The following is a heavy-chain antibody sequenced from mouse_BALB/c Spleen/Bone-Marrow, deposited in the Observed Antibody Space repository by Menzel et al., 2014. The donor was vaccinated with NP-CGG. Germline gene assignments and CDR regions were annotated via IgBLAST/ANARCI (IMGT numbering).Heavy chain of an antibody. CDR3: ARDYRYYAMDY. V-gene: IGHV1-87*01. D-gene: IGHD2-14*01. J-gene: IGHJ4*01. Sequence: VQLQQSGAELARPGASVKLSCKASGYTFTSYWMQWVKQRPGKGLEWIGAIYPGDGDTRYTQKFKGKATLTADKSSSTAYMQLSSLASEDSAVYYCARDYRYYAMDYWGQGPSVTVSS. CDR1: GYTFTSYW. CDR2: IYPGDGDT.